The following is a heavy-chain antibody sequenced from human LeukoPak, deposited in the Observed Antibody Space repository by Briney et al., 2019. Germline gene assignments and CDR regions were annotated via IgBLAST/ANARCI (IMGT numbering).Heavy chain of an antibody. CDR3: ARDKTQIWFGEGLWYFDY. Sequence: ASVKVSCKASGYTFSTYGISWVRQAPGQGLEWMGLISTCNGNTKYSQKFQGRVTMTTDTSTRTAYMELRSLRSDDRAVYYCARDKTQIWFGEGLWYFDYWGQGTLVTVSS. J-gene: IGHJ4*02. CDR1: GYTFSTYG. D-gene: IGHD3-10*01. CDR2: ISTCNGNT. V-gene: IGHV1-18*01.